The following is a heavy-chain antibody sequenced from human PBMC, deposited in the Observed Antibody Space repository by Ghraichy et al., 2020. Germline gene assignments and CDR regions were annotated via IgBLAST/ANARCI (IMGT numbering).Heavy chain of an antibody. CDR1: GGSISSGDYY. CDR2: IHYSGST. J-gene: IGHJ4*02. D-gene: IGHD1-26*01. CDR3: ASEQWELLAY. V-gene: IGHV4-30-4*01. Sequence: SETLSLTCTVSGGSISSGDYYWSWIRQPPGKGLEWIGYIHYSGSTYYNPSLKSRVTISVDTSKNQFSLKLSSGTAADTAVYYCASEQWELLAYWGQGTLVTVSS.